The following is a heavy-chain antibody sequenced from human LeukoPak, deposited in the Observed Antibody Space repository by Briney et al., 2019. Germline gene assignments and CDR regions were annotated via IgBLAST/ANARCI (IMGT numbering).Heavy chain of an antibody. CDR2: IKQDGSEK. J-gene: IGHJ6*02. Sequence: GGSLRLSCEASGLTFSSHWMTWVRQVSGKGLEWVANIKQDGSEKYYVDSVKGRFTISRDNAKNSLYLQMNNVRVEDTAVYYCARDSQPSYLAYSSLGYYYAMDVWGQGTTVTVSS. D-gene: IGHD6-19*01. CDR1: GLTFSSHW. CDR3: ARDSQPSYLAYSSLGYYYAMDV. V-gene: IGHV3-7*01.